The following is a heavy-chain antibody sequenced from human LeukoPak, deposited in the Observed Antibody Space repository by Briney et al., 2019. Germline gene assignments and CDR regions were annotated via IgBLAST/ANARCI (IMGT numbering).Heavy chain of an antibody. Sequence: SETLSLTCTVSGGSISSYYWSWIRQPPGKGLEWIGYIYYSGSTNYNPSLKSRVTISVDTSKNQFSLKLSSVTAADTAVYYCAREVVATYNWFDPWGQGTLVTVSS. V-gene: IGHV4-59*01. CDR1: GGSISSYY. CDR3: AREVVATYNWFDP. CDR2: IYYSGST. J-gene: IGHJ5*02. D-gene: IGHD5-12*01.